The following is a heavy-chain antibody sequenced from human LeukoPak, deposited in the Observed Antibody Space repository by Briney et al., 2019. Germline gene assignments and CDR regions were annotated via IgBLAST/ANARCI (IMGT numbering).Heavy chain of an antibody. J-gene: IGHJ4*02. CDR3: ARVIRGGVDY. CDR2: IYSGGGT. CDR1: GFTVSSNY. Sequence: GGSLRLSCAASGFTVSSNYMSWVRQAPGKGLEWVSVIYSGGGTYYADSVRGRFTISRDKSRNTLDLQMNSLRVEDTAVYYCARVIRGGVDYWGQGTLVTVSS. D-gene: IGHD3-10*01. V-gene: IGHV3-53*01.